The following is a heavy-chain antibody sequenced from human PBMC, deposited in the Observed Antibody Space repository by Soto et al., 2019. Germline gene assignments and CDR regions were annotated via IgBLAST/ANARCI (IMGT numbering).Heavy chain of an antibody. D-gene: IGHD4-17*01. CDR2: ISTTSSFI. Sequence: EVHLVESGGGLVKPGGSLRLSCAASGFTFSSYSMNWVRQAPGKGLEWVSSISTTSSFIYSADSVKGRFTISRDNAKNSLFLQMNSLRAEDTAVYYCAREGSLYVDSVSTCFDYWGQGTLVTVSS. V-gene: IGHV3-21*01. CDR3: AREGSLYVDSVSTCFDY. J-gene: IGHJ4*02. CDR1: GFTFSSYS.